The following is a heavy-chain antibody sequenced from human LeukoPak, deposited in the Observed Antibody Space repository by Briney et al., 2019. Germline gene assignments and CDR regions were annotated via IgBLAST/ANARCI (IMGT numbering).Heavy chain of an antibody. J-gene: IGHJ6*03. V-gene: IGHV3-21*01. CDR2: ISSSSSYI. CDR3: ARGIMTPYYMDA. CDR1: GFTFSSYS. D-gene: IGHD3-16*01. Sequence: PGGSLRLSCAASGFTFSSYSMNWVRQAPGKGLEWVSSISSSSSYIYYADSVKGRFTISRDNAKKSLYLQMNSLRAEDTAVYYCARGIMTPYYMDAWGGGTTVTVSS.